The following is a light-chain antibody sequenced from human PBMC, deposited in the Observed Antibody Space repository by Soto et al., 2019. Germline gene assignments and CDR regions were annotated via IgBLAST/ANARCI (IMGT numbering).Light chain of an antibody. V-gene: IGLV1-47*01. J-gene: IGLJ3*02. Sequence: QSVLTQPPSASGTPGQMVTISCSGSSSNIGTKYVYWYQQLPGTAPKLLIYVNNQRPSGVPDRFSGSKSGTSASLAISGLRSEDEADYYCAAWDGSLSAWLFGGVTKLTVL. CDR1: SSNIGTKY. CDR2: VNN. CDR3: AAWDGSLSAWL.